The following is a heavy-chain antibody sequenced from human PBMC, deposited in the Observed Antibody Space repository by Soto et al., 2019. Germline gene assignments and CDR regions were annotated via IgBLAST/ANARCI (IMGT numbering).Heavy chain of an antibody. D-gene: IGHD4-17*01. CDR3: AVPGGVTNRVYYYYGMDV. CDR2: LVGSGADK. Sequence: GGSLRLSCAASGFSFSAYAMNWVRQAPGKGLQWVSGLVGSGADKNYADSVRGRFTVSRDNSKNTLYLQMNSLRDEDTAVYYCAVPGGVTNRVYYYYGMDVWGQGTTVTVSS. J-gene: IGHJ6*02. V-gene: IGHV3-23*01. CDR1: GFSFSAYA.